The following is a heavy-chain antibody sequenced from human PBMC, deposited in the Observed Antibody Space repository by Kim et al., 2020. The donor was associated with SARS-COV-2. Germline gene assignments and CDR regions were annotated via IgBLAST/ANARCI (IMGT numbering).Heavy chain of an antibody. CDR1: GGSFSGYY. Sequence: SETLSLTCAVYGGSFSGYYWSWIRQPPGKGLEWIGEINHSGSTNYNPSLKSRVTISVDTSKNQFSLKLSSVTAADTAVYYCAGIAAAGTNYWGQGTLVTV. V-gene: IGHV4-34*01. J-gene: IGHJ4*02. CDR3: AGIAAAGTNY. CDR2: INHSGST. D-gene: IGHD6-13*01.